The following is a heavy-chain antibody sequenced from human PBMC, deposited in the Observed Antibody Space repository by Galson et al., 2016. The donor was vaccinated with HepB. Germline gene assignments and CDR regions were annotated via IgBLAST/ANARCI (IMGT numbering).Heavy chain of an antibody. D-gene: IGHD6-19*01. CDR1: GYSLVDYG. Sequence: SVKVSCKASGYSLVDYGIDWVRQAPGQGLEWLGWISAHNGNIHYAEKFQGRVTLTTDTSTSTAYLELRSLRSDDTAVYYCAREIPTKNAVAAMRAFDYWGQGTLVTVSS. J-gene: IGHJ4*02. V-gene: IGHV1-18*01. CDR3: AREIPTKNAVAAMRAFDY. CDR2: ISAHNGNI.